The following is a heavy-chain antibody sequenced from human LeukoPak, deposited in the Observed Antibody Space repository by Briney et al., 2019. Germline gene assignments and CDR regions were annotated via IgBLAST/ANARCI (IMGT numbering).Heavy chain of an antibody. CDR2: ISSSSSYI. Sequence: GGSLRLSCAASGFTFSSYSMNWVRQAAGKGLGWVSSISSSSSYIYYADSVKGRFTISRDNAKNSLYLQMNSLRAEDTAVYYCARDRSGSYGYWGQGTLVTVSS. CDR1: GFTFSSYS. J-gene: IGHJ4*02. V-gene: IGHV3-21*01. CDR3: ARDRSGSYGY. D-gene: IGHD1-26*01.